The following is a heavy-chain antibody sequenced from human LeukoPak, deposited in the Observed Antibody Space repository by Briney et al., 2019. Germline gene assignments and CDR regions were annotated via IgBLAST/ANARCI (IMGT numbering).Heavy chain of an antibody. CDR1: GFTFSSYW. CDR2: INSDGSRT. D-gene: IGHD2-2*01. V-gene: IGHV3-74*01. Sequence: QPGGSLRLSCAVSGFTFSSYWMHWVRQAPGKGLVWVSRINSDGSRTSYADSVKGRFTISRDNAKNTLYLQMNSLRAEDTAVYYCARDGPDIVVVPAAIAHMDVWGKGTTVTVSS. J-gene: IGHJ6*03. CDR3: ARDGPDIVVVPAAIAHMDV.